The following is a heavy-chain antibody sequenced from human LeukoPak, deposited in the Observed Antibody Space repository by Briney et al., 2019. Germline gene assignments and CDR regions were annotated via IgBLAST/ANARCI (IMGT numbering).Heavy chain of an antibody. V-gene: IGHV3-23*01. Sequence: GGSLRLSCAASGFTFNTYAMSWVRQAPGKGLEWVSLIIGSGNSIHYADSVKGRFTISRDNFKNTVFLQLNSLRPEDTAVYYCAKHGDNVWGSFRFGLDYWGQGTLVTVSS. CDR1: GFTFNTYA. CDR3: AKHGDNVWGSFRFGLDY. D-gene: IGHD3-16*02. CDR2: IIGSGNSI. J-gene: IGHJ4*02.